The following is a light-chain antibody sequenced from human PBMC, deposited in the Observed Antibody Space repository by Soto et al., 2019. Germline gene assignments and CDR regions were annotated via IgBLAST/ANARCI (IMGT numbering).Light chain of an antibody. CDR2: SAS. V-gene: IGKV3-20*01. J-gene: IGKJ2*01. CDR1: QTVSSNF. Sequence: EIVLTQSPGTLSLSPGERATLSCRASQTVSSNFLAWYRQKPGQAPRLLIHSASIRATGIPDRFSGFGSGTDFTLTVSRLEPEDFAVYYCQQYVTPPYTFGQGTKLEI. CDR3: QQYVTPPYT.